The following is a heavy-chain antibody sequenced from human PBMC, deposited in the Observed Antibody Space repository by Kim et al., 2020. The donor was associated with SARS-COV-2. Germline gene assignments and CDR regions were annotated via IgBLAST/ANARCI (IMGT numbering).Heavy chain of an antibody. J-gene: IGHJ4*02. V-gene: IGHV3-21*04. Sequence: GGSLRLSCAASGFTFSSYSMNWVRQAPGKGLEWVSSISSGSGYIYYADSVKGRFTISRDNAKNSLYLQMTSLRAEDTAVYYCARVQEKGPWEVWDYWGQGTLVTVSS. CDR3: ARVQEKGPWEVWDY. D-gene: IGHD1-26*01. CDR1: GFTFSSYS. CDR2: ISSGSGYI.